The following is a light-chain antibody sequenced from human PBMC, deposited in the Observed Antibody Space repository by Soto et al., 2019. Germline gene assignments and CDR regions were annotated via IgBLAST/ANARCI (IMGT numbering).Light chain of an antibody. V-gene: IGLV3-21*02. CDR1: NLQTKN. CDR3: QVWDTNSGAV. J-gene: IGLJ2*01. Sequence: SYVLTQPHSVSVAPGQTAIITCGGDNLQTKNVHWYQQRPGQAPVLVIYDDKKRPSGIPERFSGSSSGNLATLTLIRVESRDEADYYCQVWDTNSGAVFGGGTKVTVL. CDR2: DDK.